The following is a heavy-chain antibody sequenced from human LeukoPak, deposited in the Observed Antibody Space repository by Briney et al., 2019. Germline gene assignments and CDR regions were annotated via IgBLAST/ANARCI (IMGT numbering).Heavy chain of an antibody. CDR1: GGSISSSSYY. CDR2: IYYSGST. Sequence: SETLSLTCTVSGGSISSSSYYWGWIRQPPGTGLEWIGSIYYSGSTYYNPSLKSRVTISVDTSKNQFSPKLSSVTAADTAVYYCASTLRYCSGGSCYHDAFDIWGQGTMVTVSS. D-gene: IGHD2-15*01. CDR3: ASTLRYCSGGSCYHDAFDI. J-gene: IGHJ3*02. V-gene: IGHV4-39*01.